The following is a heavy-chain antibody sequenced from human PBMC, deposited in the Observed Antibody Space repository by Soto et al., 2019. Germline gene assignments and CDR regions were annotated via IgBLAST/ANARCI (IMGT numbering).Heavy chain of an antibody. V-gene: IGHV3-7*01. J-gene: IGHJ6*03. Sequence: GGSLRLSCAASGFTFSSYWMSWVRQAPGKGLEWVANIKQDGSEKYYVDSVKGRFTISRDNAKNSLYLQMNSLRAEDTAVYYCARHPTDRFLEWLTPYYYYMDVWGKGTTVTVSS. CDR1: GFTFSSYW. D-gene: IGHD3-3*01. CDR2: IKQDGSEK. CDR3: ARHPTDRFLEWLTPYYYYMDV.